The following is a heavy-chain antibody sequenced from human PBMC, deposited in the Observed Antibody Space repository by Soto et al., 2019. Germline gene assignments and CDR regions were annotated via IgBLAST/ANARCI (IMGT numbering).Heavy chain of an antibody. D-gene: IGHD2-8*02. J-gene: IGHJ4*02. CDR3: TGEVASGY. V-gene: IGHV3-30*03. Sequence: QVQLVESGGGVVQPGRSLRLSCAVSGFTVSTYGMHWVRQAPGKGLEWVAVISRDGGIKYYADSVKGRFTISRDNSRNTVFLEMNSLRGDDMAVYYCTGEVASGYWGQGTLVTVSS. CDR2: ISRDGGIK. CDR1: GFTVSTYG.